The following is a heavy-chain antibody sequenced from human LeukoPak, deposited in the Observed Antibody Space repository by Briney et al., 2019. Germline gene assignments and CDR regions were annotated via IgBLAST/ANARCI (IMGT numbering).Heavy chain of an antibody. V-gene: IGHV4-38-2*02. J-gene: IGHJ2*01. Sequence: SETLSLTCTVSGYSISSGYYWGWILQPPGKGLEWIGSIYHSGSTYYNPSLKSRVTISVDTSKNQFSLKLSSVTAADTAVYYCASGSPDWYFDLWGRGTLVTVSS. CDR2: IYHSGST. CDR3: ASGSPDWYFDL. CDR1: GYSISSGYY. D-gene: IGHD1-26*01.